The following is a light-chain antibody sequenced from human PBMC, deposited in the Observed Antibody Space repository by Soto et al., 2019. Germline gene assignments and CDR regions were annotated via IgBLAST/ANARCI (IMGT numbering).Light chain of an antibody. CDR1: QDISNY. J-gene: IGKJ3*01. CDR2: DAS. CDR3: QQYDNLPRT. V-gene: IGKV1-33*01. Sequence: DIQMTQSPSSLSSSVGDRVTITCRASQDISNYLNWYQQKPGKAPKLLIYDASTWETGIPSRFSGSGSGTDFTFTISSLQPEDIAAYYCQQYDNLPRTFGHGTKVEIK.